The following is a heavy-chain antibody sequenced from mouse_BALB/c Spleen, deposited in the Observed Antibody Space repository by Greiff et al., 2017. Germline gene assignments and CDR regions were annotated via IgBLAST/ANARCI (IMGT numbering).Heavy chain of an antibody. CDR3: ARSYYDYGDAWFAY. D-gene: IGHD2-4*01. CDR1: GFSLTSYG. CDR2: IWSGGST. V-gene: IGHV2-2*02. J-gene: IGHJ3*01. Sequence: VKLLESGPGLVQPSQSLSITCTVSGFSLTSYGVHWVRQSPGKGLEWLGVIWSGGSTDYNAAFISRLSISKDNSKSQVFFKMNSLQANDTAIYYCARSYYDYGDAWFAYWGQGTLVTVSA.